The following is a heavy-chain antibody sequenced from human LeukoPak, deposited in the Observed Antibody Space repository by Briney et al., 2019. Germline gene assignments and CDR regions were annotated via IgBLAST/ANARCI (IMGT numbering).Heavy chain of an antibody. CDR3: ASEQTTSGGRRLDS. CDR1: GGSITDSF. J-gene: IGHJ4*02. Sequence: SETLSLTCTVPGGSITDSFWTWIRQPAGKGLEWIGRIYSSGITNCSPSLKSRVTMSVDTSKNQFSLNLTSVTAADTAVYFCASEQTTSGGRRLDSWGQGTLVIVSS. D-gene: IGHD1-26*01. V-gene: IGHV4-4*07. CDR2: IYSSGIT.